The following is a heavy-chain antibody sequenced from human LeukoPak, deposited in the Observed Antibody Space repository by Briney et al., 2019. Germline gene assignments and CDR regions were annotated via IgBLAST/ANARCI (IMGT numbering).Heavy chain of an antibody. J-gene: IGHJ4*02. CDR3: AKEGRSLQTY. D-gene: IGHD5-24*01. V-gene: IGHV3-7*03. CDR2: IKEDGTET. Sequence: GGSLRLSCAASGFMFSSNWMSWVRLAPGKGMEWVANIKEDGTETYYVDSVKGRFTISRDNAKSSLYLQMNSLRVEDTAVYYCAKEGRSLQTYWGQGTLATVSS. CDR1: GFMFSSNW.